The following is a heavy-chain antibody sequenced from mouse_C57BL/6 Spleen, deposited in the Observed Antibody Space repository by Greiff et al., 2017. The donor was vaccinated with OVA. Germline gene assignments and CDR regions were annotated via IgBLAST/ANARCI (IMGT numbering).Heavy chain of an antibody. CDR2: ISDGGSYT. Sequence: EVMLVESGGGLVKPGGSLKLSCAASGFTFSSYAMSWVRQTPEKRLEWVATISDGGSYTYYPDNVKGRFTISRDNAKNNLYLQMSHLKSEDTSMYYCVRDRRNSPTLYYYAMDYWGQGTSVTVSS. CDR1: GFTFSSYA. D-gene: IGHD2-12*01. V-gene: IGHV5-4*01. CDR3: VRDRRNSPTLYYYAMDY. J-gene: IGHJ4*01.